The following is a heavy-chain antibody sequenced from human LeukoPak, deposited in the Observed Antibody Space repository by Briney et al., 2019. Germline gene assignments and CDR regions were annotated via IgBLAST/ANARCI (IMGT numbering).Heavy chain of an antibody. J-gene: IGHJ5*02. V-gene: IGHV1-69*05. D-gene: IGHD6-13*01. CDR2: IIPIFGTA. Sequence: ASVKVSCKASGGTFSSYAISWVRQAPGQGLGWMGGIIPIFGTANYAQKFQGRVTITTDESTSTAYMELSSLRSEDTAVYYCARVSRGYSSSWYGYENWFDPWGQGTLVTVSS. CDR3: ARVSRGYSSSWYGYENWFDP. CDR1: GGTFSSYA.